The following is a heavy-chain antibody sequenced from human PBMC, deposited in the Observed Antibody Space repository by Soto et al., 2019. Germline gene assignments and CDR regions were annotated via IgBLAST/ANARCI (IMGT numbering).Heavy chain of an antibody. CDR1: GFTFSSYW. CDR2: IESDGSSP. V-gene: IGHV3-74*01. Sequence: GGSLRLSCAASGFTFSSYWMHWVRQAPGKGLVWVSRIESDGSSPIYADSVKGRFTISRDNAKNTLYLQLNCLRAEDTAVYYCAKSNWFDPWGQGTLVTVSS. CDR3: AKSNWFDP. J-gene: IGHJ5*02.